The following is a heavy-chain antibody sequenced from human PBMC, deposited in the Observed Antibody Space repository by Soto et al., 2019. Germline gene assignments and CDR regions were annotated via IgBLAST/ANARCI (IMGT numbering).Heavy chain of an antibody. CDR3: ARASDTSGYHY. J-gene: IGHJ4*02. V-gene: IGHV1-69*01. D-gene: IGHD3-22*01. CDR2: ILPVVDEL. CDR1: GGTFKNYA. Sequence: QVQLVQSESEVKKPGSSVKVSCKVSGGTFKNYAISWVRQAPGQGLQWVGGILPVVDELHYAPKLQGRVTITADEVTSTAHLELGSLTSEDTAVYFCARASDTSGYHYWGQGTLVTVSS.